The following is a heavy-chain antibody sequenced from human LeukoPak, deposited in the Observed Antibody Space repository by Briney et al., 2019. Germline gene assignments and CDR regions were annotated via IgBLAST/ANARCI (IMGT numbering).Heavy chain of an antibody. D-gene: IGHD2-15*01. V-gene: IGHV3-30*14. CDR3: ASTGGSIPFDY. CDR1: GFTFSSYA. J-gene: IGHJ4*02. CDR2: ISYDGSNK. Sequence: GGSLRLSCAASGFTFSSYAMHWVRQAPGKGLEWVAVISYDGSNKYYADSVKGRFTISRDNSKNTLYLQMNSLRAEDTAVYYCASTGGSIPFDYWGQGTLVTVSS.